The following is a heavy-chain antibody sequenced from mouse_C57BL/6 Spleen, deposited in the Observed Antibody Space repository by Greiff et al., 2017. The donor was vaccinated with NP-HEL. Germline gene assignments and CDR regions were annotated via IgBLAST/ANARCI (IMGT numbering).Heavy chain of an antibody. J-gene: IGHJ3*01. CDR2: ISDGGSYT. V-gene: IGHV5-4*01. CDR1: GFTFSSYA. Sequence: EVQVVESGGGLVKPGGSLKLSCAASGFTFSSYAMSWVRQTPEKRLEWVATISDGGSYTYYPDNVKGRFTISRDNAKNNLYLQMSHLKSEDTAMYYCARDGAARATWFAYWGQGTLVTVSA. CDR3: ARDGAARATWFAY. D-gene: IGHD3-1*01.